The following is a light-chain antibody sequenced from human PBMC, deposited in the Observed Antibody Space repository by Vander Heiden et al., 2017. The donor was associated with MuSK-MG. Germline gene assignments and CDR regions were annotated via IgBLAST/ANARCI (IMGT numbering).Light chain of an antibody. CDR2: AAS. V-gene: IGKV1-39*01. CDR1: QSISTY. CDR3: QQSHTIPWT. J-gene: IGKJ1*01. Sequence: DIQMTQSPSSLSASVGDRVTITCRASQSISTYFNWYQQKPGKAPKLLIYAASSLQSGVPSRFSGSGSGTDFTLTISSLQPEDFATYYCQQSHTIPWTFGQGTRVEMK.